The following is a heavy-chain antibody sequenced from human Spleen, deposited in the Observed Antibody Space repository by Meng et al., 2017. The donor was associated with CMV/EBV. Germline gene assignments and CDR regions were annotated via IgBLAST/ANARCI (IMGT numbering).Heavy chain of an antibody. CDR3: VRDVRYYHYAMDV. CDR2: INHSGST. Sequence: GSLRLSCAVYGGSFSGYYWSWIRQPPGKGLEWIGEINHSGSTNDNPSLKSRVTISVDTSKNQFSLKLSSVTAADTALYYCVRDVRYYHYAMDVWGQGTTVTVSS. J-gene: IGHJ6*02. CDR1: GGSFSGYY. V-gene: IGHV4-34*01.